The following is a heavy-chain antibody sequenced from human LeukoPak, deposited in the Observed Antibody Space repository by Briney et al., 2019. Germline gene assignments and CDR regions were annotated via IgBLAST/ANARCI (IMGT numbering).Heavy chain of an antibody. D-gene: IGHD2-2*01. CDR3: SRRVIVVVPAANLPYYYYYMDV. J-gene: IGHJ6*03. Sequence: SETLSLTCTVSDGSISSYYGSWIRQPPGKEMEWIGYIYTSGSTNYNPSLKSRVTISVDTSKNQFSLKLSSVTAADTAVYYCSRRVIVVVPAANLPYYYYYMDVWGKGTTVTVSS. CDR1: DGSISSYY. CDR2: IYTSGST. V-gene: IGHV4-4*09.